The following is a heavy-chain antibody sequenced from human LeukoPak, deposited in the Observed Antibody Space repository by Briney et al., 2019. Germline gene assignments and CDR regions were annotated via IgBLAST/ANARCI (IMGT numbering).Heavy chain of an antibody. D-gene: IGHD6-19*01. J-gene: IGHJ4*02. CDR2: ISYDGSNK. CDR1: GFIFSTYA. Sequence: PGRSLRLSCAASGFIFSTYAMHWVRQAPGKGLGWVAVISYDGSNKYYTDSVKGRFTISRDNSKNTLYLQMNSLRAEDTAVYYCARPYSSGWHGDFDYWGQGALVTVPS. CDR3: ARPYSSGWHGDFDY. V-gene: IGHV3-30-3*01.